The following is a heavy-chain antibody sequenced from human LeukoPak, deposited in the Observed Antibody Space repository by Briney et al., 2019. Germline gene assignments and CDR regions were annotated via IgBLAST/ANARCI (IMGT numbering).Heavy chain of an antibody. J-gene: IGHJ6*02. D-gene: IGHD3-22*01. V-gene: IGHV3-30*02. CDR2: IGHDTSNE. CDR1: GFTFSSYS. CDR3: AKSLFSPDSSGYHPPRGYYYGMDV. Sequence: GGSLRLSCAASGFTFSSYSMNWVRRAPGKGLEWVAFIGHDTSNEYYADSVKGRFTISRDNSKNTLYLQMNSLRAEDTAVYYCAKSLFSPDSSGYHPPRGYYYGMDVWGQGTTVTVSS.